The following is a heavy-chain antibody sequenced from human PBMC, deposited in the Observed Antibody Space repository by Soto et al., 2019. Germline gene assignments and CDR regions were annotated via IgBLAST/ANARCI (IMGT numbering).Heavy chain of an antibody. CDR1: GYTFTSYG. Sequence: QVQLVQSGAEVKKPGASVKVSCKASGYTFTSYGIIWVRQAPGQGLEWMGWISAYNGNTNYAQKLQGRVTMTTDTSTSTAYMELRSLRSDDTAVYYCARGRGYDWGIAVAGRDNWFDPWGQGTLVTVSS. CDR2: ISAYNGNT. D-gene: IGHD6-19*01. V-gene: IGHV1-18*01. J-gene: IGHJ5*02. CDR3: ARGRGYDWGIAVAGRDNWFDP.